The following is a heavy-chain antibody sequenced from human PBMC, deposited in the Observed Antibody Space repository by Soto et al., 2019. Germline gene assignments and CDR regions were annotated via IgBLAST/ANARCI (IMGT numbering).Heavy chain of an antibody. D-gene: IGHD6-19*01. CDR2: IYTSGST. CDR1: GGSISSYY. CDR3: ARDQEQWLGAYYYDGMDV. J-gene: IGHJ6*02. Sequence: PSETLSLTCTVSGGSISSYYWSWIRQPAGKGLEWIGRIYTSGSTNYNPSLKSRVTMSVDTSKNQFSLKLSSVTAADTAVYYCARDQEQWLGAYYYDGMDVWGQGTTVTVSS. V-gene: IGHV4-4*07.